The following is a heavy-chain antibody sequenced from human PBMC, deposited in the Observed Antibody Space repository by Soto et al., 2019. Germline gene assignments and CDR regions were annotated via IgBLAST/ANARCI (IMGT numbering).Heavy chain of an antibody. CDR3: TTPLPALDAFDI. Sequence: GGSLSLSCASSGFTFSNAWMSLVRQAPGKGLEWVGRIKSKTDGGTTDYAAPVKGRFTISRDDSKNTLYLQMSSLKTEVTAVYYCTTPLPALDAFDIWGQGTMVTVSS. V-gene: IGHV3-15*01. J-gene: IGHJ3*02. CDR2: IKSKTDGGTT. CDR1: GFTFSNAW.